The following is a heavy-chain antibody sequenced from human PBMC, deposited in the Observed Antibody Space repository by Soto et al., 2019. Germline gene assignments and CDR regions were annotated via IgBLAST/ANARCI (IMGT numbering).Heavy chain of an antibody. J-gene: IGHJ6*02. Sequence: PGESLKISCKGSGYSFTSYWIGWVRQMPGKGLGWMGIIYPGDSDTRYSPSFQGQVTISADKSISTAYLQWSSLKASDTAMYYCARLGVAAAGLYYYYYGMDVWGQGTTVTVSS. D-gene: IGHD6-13*01. V-gene: IGHV5-51*01. CDR3: ARLGVAAAGLYYYYYGMDV. CDR2: IYPGDSDT. CDR1: GYSFTSYW.